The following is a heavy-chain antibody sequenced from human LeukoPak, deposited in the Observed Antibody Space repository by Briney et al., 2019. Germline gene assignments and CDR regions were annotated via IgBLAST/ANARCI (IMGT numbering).Heavy chain of an antibody. Sequence: AGGSLRLSCAASGFTFSSYGMHWVRQAPGKGLEWVAVISYDGSNKYYADSVKGRFTISRDNSKNTLYLQMNSLRAEDTAVYYCAKNKRAYYYYGMDVWGQGTTVTVSS. V-gene: IGHV3-30*18. J-gene: IGHJ6*02. CDR1: GFTFSSYG. CDR3: AKNKRAYYYYGMDV. CDR2: ISYDGSNK.